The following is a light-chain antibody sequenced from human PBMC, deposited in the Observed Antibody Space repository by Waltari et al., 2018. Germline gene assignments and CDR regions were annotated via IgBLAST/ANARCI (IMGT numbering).Light chain of an antibody. CDR2: DVH. V-gene: IGLV2-14*01. J-gene: IGLJ2*01. Sequence: QSALTQPASVSGSPGQSITISCTGTTSDVGTYNYVSWYQQHPGKAPKLMIFDVHYRPSGVSDRFSGSKSGNTASLTISGLQAEDEADYYCSSYGGSSNSVIFGGGTKLTVL. CDR1: TSDVGTYNY. CDR3: SSYGGSSNSVI.